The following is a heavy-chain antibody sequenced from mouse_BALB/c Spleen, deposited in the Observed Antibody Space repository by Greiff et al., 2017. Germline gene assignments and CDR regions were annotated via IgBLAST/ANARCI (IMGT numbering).Heavy chain of an antibody. CDR2: ISSGGSYT. D-gene: IGHD1-1*01. J-gene: IGHJ4*01. Sequence: VKLVESGGGLVKPGGSLKLSCAASGFTFSSYAMSWVRQTPEKRLEWVATISSGGSYTYYPDSVKGRFTISRDNAKNTLYLQMSSLRSEDTAMYYCARHYGNAMDYWGQGTSVTVSS. V-gene: IGHV5-9-3*01. CDR3: ARHYGNAMDY. CDR1: GFTFSSYA.